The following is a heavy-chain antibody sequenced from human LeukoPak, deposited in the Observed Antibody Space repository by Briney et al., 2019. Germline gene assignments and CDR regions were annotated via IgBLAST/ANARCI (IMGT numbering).Heavy chain of an antibody. D-gene: IGHD3-22*01. CDR2: ISYDGSNK. CDR3: AKAYYYDSSGYLLDY. V-gene: IGHV3-30*18. J-gene: IGHJ4*02. Sequence: GRSLRLSCAASGFTFSSYGMHWVRQAPGKGLEWVAVISYDGSNKYYADSVKGRFTISRDNSKNTLYLQMNSLRAEDTAVYYCAKAYYYDSSGYLLDYWGQGTLVTVSS. CDR1: GFTFSSYG.